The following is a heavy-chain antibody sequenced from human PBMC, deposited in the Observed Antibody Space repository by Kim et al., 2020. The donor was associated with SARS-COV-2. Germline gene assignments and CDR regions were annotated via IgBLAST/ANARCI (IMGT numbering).Heavy chain of an antibody. V-gene: IGHV3-9*01. CDR1: GFTFDDYA. CDR3: AKAGIAARNYYFDY. J-gene: IGHJ4*02. D-gene: IGHD6-6*01. CDR2: ISWNSGSI. Sequence: GGSLRLSCAASGFTFDDYAMHWVRQAPGKGLEWVSGISWNSGSIGYADSVKGRFTISRDNAKNSLYLQMNSLRAEDTALYYCAKAGIAARNYYFDYWGQGTLVTLSS.